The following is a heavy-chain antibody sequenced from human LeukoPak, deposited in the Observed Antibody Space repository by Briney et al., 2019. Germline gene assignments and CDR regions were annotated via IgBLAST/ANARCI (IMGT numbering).Heavy chain of an antibody. D-gene: IGHD6-6*01. CDR3: ARYIAARDY. CDR2: IYYSGST. CDR1: GGSISSSSYY. Sequence: SETLSLTCTVSGGSISSSSYYWGWIRQPPGKGLEWIGSIYYSGSTYYNPSLKSRVTISVDTSKNQFSLKLSSVTAADTAVYYCARYIAARDYWGQGTLVTVSS. V-gene: IGHV4-39*01. J-gene: IGHJ4*02.